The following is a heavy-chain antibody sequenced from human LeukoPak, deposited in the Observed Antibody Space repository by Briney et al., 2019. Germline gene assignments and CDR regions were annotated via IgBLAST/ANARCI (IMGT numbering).Heavy chain of an antibody. CDR2: IYYSGST. CDR3: TRGGSNFDY. CDR1: GGSISSYY. Sequence: SETLSLTCTVSGGSISSYYWSWVRQPPEKGLEWIGYIYYSGSTNYNPSLKSRVTISVDTSKNQFSLQLTSVTAADTAGYFCTRGGSNFDYWGQGTLVTVSS. D-gene: IGHD3-10*01. J-gene: IGHJ4*02. V-gene: IGHV4-59*01.